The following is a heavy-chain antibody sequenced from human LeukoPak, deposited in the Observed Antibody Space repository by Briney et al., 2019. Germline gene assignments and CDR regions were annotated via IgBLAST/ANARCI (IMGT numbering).Heavy chain of an antibody. J-gene: IGHJ4*02. Sequence: GESLKISCAGSGYNIINYWIGWVRQMPGKGLEWMGIIYPGDSDTRYSPSFQGHVTISADKSISTAYLQWSSLKASDTAMYYCARYNSGSSFDYWGQGTLVTVSS. CDR3: ARYNSGSSFDY. D-gene: IGHD1-26*01. CDR1: GYNIINYW. V-gene: IGHV5-51*01. CDR2: IYPGDSDT.